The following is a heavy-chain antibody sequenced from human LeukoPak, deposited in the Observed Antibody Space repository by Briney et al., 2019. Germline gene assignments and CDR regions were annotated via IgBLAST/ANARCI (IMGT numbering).Heavy chain of an antibody. J-gene: IGHJ6*02. CDR1: GDSFSNSW. Sequence: GESLKISCQWSGDSFSNSWIGWVRPMTGKGPDWVGVIYPGDSETRYSPSFQGHVTISVDKSLSAAYLQWSSLKASDSAMYYCATWGRNGYFGMDVWGQGTTVIVSS. D-gene: IGHD1-1*01. CDR3: ATWGRNGYFGMDV. V-gene: IGHV5-51*01. CDR2: IYPGDSET.